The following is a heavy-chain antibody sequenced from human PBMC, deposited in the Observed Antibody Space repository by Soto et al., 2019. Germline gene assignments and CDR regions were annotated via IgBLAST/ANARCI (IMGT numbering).Heavy chain of an antibody. V-gene: IGHV1-2*02. J-gene: IGHJ6*02. D-gene: IGHD2-2*01. CDR2: INPNSGGT. CDR3: ARDKRYCRSNSCYRIHGMDV. CDR1: GYTFTGYY. Sequence: ASVKVSCKASGYTFTGYYMHWVRQAPGQGLEWMGWINPNSGGTNYAQKFQGRVTMTRDTSISTAYMELSRLRSDDTAVYYCARDKRYCRSNSCYRIHGMDVWGQGNPVTVSS.